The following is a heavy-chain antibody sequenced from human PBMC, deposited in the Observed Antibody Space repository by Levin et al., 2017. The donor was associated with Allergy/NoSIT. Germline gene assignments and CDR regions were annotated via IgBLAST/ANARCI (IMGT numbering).Heavy chain of an antibody. CDR2: ISRGSDHK. V-gene: IGHV3-21*01. CDR1: GFSFSTYT. J-gene: IGHJ4*02. D-gene: IGHD1-1*01. Sequence: GGSLRLSCAASGFSFSTYTMQWVRQAPGKGLEWVSAISRGSDHKFYADSVQDRFVISRDNANNLLYLQIYNLRVEDTATYYCTRDNWNPDYWGQGTLFTVSS. CDR3: TRDNWNPDY.